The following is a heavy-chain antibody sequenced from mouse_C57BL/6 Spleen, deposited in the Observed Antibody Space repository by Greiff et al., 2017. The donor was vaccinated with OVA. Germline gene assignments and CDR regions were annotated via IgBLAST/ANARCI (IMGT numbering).Heavy chain of an antibody. Sequence: QVQLQQSGAELVRPGTSVKVSCKASGYAFTNYLIEWVKQRPGQGLEWIGVINPGSGGTNYNEKFKGKATLTADKSSSTAYMQLSSLTSEDSEVYFSARETVTGYYCDYWGQGTTLTVSS. CDR2: INPGSGGT. CDR1: GYAFTNYL. CDR3: ARETVTGYYCDY. J-gene: IGHJ2*01. D-gene: IGHD2-1*01. V-gene: IGHV1-54*01.